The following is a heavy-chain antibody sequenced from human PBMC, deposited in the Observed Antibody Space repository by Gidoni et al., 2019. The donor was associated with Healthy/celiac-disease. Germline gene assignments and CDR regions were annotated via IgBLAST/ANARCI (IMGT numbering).Heavy chain of an antibody. J-gene: IGHJ4*02. V-gene: IGHV3-9*01. D-gene: IGHD3-10*01. Sequence: EVQLVESGGGIVQLGRSLRLSCAASACTLDDSAMHWVRQAPGKGLEWVCGICWNIGNLCYADSLKGRFTNTIDNTKNSLDLQMNSLRSEDTALYDCAKDSHKRITMVRGVIGSFDYWGQGTLVTVSS. CDR3: AKDSHKRITMVRGVIGSFDY. CDR2: ICWNIGNL. CDR1: ACTLDDSA.